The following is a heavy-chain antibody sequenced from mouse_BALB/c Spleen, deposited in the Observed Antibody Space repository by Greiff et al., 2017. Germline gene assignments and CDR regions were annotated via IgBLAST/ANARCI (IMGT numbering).Heavy chain of an antibody. Sequence: EVKVVESGGGLVKPGGSLKLSCAASGFTFSSYAMSWVRQTPEKRLEWVATISSGGSYTYYPDSVKGRFTISRDNAKNTLYLQMSSLRSEDTAMYYCARHLLQGFDYWGQGTTLTVSS. V-gene: IGHV5-9-3*01. CDR1: GFTFSSYA. CDR3: ARHLLQGFDY. CDR2: ISSGGSYT. J-gene: IGHJ2*01. D-gene: IGHD1-1*01.